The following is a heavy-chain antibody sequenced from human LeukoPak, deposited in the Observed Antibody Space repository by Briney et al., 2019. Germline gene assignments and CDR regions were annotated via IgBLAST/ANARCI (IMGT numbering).Heavy chain of an antibody. CDR3: AREGHLYSSSLPNRFDP. D-gene: IGHD6-13*01. J-gene: IGHJ5*02. CDR1: GFTFSSYS. V-gene: IGHV3-21*01. CDR2: ISSSSSYI. Sequence: GGSLRLSCAASGFTFSSYSMNWVRQAPGKGLEWVSSISSSSSYIYYADSVKGRFTISRDNAKNSLYLQMNSLRAEDTAVYYCAREGHLYSSSLPNRFDPWGQGTLVTVSS.